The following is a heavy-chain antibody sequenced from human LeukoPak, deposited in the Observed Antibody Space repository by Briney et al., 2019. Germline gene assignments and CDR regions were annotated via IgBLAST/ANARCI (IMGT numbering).Heavy chain of an antibody. CDR3: ARRRDGYNYEEYFQH. D-gene: IGHD5-24*01. Sequence: ASVKVSCKASGYTFTGYYMHWVRQAPGQGLEWMGRINPNSGGTNYAQRFQGRVTMTRDTSISTAYMELSRLSSDDTAVYYCARRRDGYNYEEYFQHWGQGTLVTVSS. CDR1: GYTFTGYY. J-gene: IGHJ1*01. CDR2: INPNSGGT. V-gene: IGHV1-2*06.